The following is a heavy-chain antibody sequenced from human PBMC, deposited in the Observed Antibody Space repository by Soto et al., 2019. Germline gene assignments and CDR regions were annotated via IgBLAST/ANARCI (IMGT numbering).Heavy chain of an antibody. CDR1: GGTFSSYA. Sequence: QVQLVQSGAEVKKPGSSVKVSCKASGGTFSSYAISWVRQAPGQGLEWMGGIIPIFGTANYAQKFQGRVRITADESTSTAYMGLSSMRYEDTAVYYCAREGGSGSYYNAFYDYYYGMDVWGHGNTVTV. CDR2: IIPIFGTA. D-gene: IGHD3-10*01. V-gene: IGHV1-69*01. CDR3: AREGGSGSYYNAFYDYYYGMDV. J-gene: IGHJ6*02.